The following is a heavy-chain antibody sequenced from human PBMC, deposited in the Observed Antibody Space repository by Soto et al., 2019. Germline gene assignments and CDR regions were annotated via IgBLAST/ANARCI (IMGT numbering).Heavy chain of an antibody. CDR2: IRGLSPYT. D-gene: IGHD2-15*01. CDR3: ARDRGYDAHDYYYNAMDV. J-gene: IGHJ6*02. Sequence: EVQLVESGGGLVKPGGSLRLSCISSGFTFRTYTMNWVRQAPGKGLELVSGIRGLSPYTFYAESVKGRFTISRDNAKNSLYLQMNSLRAEDTAVYYCARDRGYDAHDYYYNAMDVWGQGTTVTVSS. CDR1: GFTFRTYT. V-gene: IGHV3-21*01.